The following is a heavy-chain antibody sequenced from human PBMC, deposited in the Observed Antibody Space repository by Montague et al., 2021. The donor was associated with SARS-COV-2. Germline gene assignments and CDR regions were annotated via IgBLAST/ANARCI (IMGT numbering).Heavy chain of an antibody. CDR3: ARAPTFDDGLTGHDSELDV. Sequence: SETLSLTCGVSGGPLSGYFWSWIRQSPGKGLEWIGEISHSGATKYNPTLKSRATVSVDTSRNQFTLKLNSVTAADTGVYYCARAPTFDDGLTGHDSELDVWGRGTMVTVSS. CDR1: GGPLSGYF. CDR2: ISHSGAT. J-gene: IGHJ3*01. D-gene: IGHD3-9*01. V-gene: IGHV4-34*01.